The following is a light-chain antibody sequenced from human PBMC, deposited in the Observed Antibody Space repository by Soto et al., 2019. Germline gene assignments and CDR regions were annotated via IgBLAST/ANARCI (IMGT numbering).Light chain of an antibody. CDR3: SSHAGIINVV. V-gene: IGLV2-8*01. J-gene: IGLJ3*02. CDR2: EVT. Sequence: QSALTQPPSASGSPGQSVTISCTGTSSDVGGYNYVSWYQQHPGKAPQLIIYEVTKRPSGVPDRFSGSKSGNTASLTVSGLLAEEEADYYCSSHAGIINVVFGGGTKLTVL. CDR1: SSDVGGYNY.